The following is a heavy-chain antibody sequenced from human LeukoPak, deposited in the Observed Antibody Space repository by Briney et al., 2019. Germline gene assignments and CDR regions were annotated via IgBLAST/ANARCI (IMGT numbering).Heavy chain of an antibody. D-gene: IGHD5-24*01. CDR3: AREKGDGYGNDAFDI. V-gene: IGHV4-59*01. J-gene: IGHJ3*02. CDR1: GGSISSYY. CDR2: IYYSGST. Sequence: SETLSLTWTVSGGSISSYYWSWIRQPPGKGLEWIGYIYYSGSTDYNPSLKSRVTISVDTSKNQFSLKLSSVTAADTAVYYCAREKGDGYGNDAFDIWGQGTMVTVSS.